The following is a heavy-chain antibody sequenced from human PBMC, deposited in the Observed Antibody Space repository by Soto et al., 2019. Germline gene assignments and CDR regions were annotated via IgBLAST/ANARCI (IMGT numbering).Heavy chain of an antibody. Sequence: ASVKVSCKVSGYTLTELSMHWVRQAPGKGLEWMGGFDPEDGETIYAQKFQGRVTMTEDTSTDTAYMELSSLRSEDTAVYYCATDGGLSGSYQYYYYGMDVWGQGTTVTVSS. J-gene: IGHJ6*02. V-gene: IGHV1-24*01. CDR2: FDPEDGET. D-gene: IGHD1-26*01. CDR3: ATDGGLSGSYQYYYYGMDV. CDR1: GYTLTELS.